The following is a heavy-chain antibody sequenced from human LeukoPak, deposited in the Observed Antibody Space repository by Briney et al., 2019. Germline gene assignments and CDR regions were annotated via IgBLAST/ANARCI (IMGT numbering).Heavy chain of an antibody. CDR2: ISYDGSNE. J-gene: IGHJ4*02. V-gene: IGHV3-30-3*01. D-gene: IGHD3-10*01. CDR3: ARERIATIIRGVIIRPGGYFDY. CDR1: GFSFSNYA. Sequence: GGSLRLSCAASGFSFSNYAMHWVRQAPGKGLEWVAVISYDGSNEYYADSVKGRFTISRDNAKNTQHLEMNSLRAEDTAVYYCARERIATIIRGVIIRPGGYFDYWGQGTLVTVSS.